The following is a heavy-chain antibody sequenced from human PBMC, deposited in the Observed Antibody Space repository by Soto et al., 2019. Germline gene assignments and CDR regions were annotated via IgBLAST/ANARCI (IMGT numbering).Heavy chain of an antibody. CDR2: VYYNGNT. CDR3: ARIQGDCGGCFDY. D-gene: IGHD4-17*01. J-gene: IGHJ4*02. CDR1: GGSISPYY. V-gene: IGHV4-59*01. Sequence: QVQLQESGPGLVKPSETLSLTCTVSGGSISPYYWTWIRQPPGKGLEWIGYVYYNGNTNYNPSLKSRVTMSVDTSKSQFSLKVTSTTAADTAVYYCARIQGDCGGCFDYWGQGALVTVSS.